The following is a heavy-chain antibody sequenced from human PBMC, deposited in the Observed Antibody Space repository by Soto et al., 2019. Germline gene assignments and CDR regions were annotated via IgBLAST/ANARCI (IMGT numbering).Heavy chain of an antibody. Sequence: TMPLTCTVSGGSVSSGGYYWSWIRQHPRTGLVRICYIYYSGTTYFNPSLKSRARISLDTSKNEFSLKLTSVTAADTAVYYCARRALTQCIKGVCYKHGFWDSWGQGALGTVSS. V-gene: IGHV4-31*03. CDR2: IYYSGTT. J-gene: IGHJ4*02. CDR1: GGSVSSGGYY. D-gene: IGHD2-8*01. CDR3: ARRALTQCIKGVCYKHGFWDS.